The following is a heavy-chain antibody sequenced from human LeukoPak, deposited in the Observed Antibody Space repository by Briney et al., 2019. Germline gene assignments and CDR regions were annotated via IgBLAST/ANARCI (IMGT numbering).Heavy chain of an antibody. CDR1: GFTFDDYA. J-gene: IGHJ4*02. CDR3: AKDTSIAAAALDY. V-gene: IGHV3-9*01. D-gene: IGHD6-13*01. CDR2: ISWNSGSI. Sequence: GGSLRLSCAASGFTFDDYAMHWVQQAPGKGLEWVSGISWNSGSIGYADSVKGRFTISRDNAKNSLYLQMNSLRAEDTALYYCAKDTSIAAAALDYWGQGTLVTVSS.